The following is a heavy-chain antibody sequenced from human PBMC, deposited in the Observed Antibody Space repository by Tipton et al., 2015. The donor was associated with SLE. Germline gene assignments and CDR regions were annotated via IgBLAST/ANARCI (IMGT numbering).Heavy chain of an antibody. Sequence: TLSLTCSVSGESINSFYWSWIRQPPGKGLEWIGYIYFSGSTDYNPSLKSRVSISVDTSKNQFSLRLNSVTAADTAVYYWARGGSGGYEGLSACYGRDVWCQGTTVTVSS. CDR2: IYFSGST. D-gene: IGHD1-26*01. CDR3: ARGGSGGYEGLSACYGRDV. J-gene: IGHJ6*02. CDR1: GESINSFY. V-gene: IGHV4-59*01.